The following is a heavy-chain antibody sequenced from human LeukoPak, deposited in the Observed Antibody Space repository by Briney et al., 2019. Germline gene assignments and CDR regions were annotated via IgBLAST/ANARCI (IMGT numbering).Heavy chain of an antibody. J-gene: IGHJ5*02. CDR3: ARDNMFCSDTSCHKWFDP. Sequence: SGTLSLTCVVSGGSICTSNWWSWVRQPPGKGLEWIGEIYHSGSTNYNPSLKSRVTISVDKSKNQFSLKLSSVTAADTAVYYCARDNMFCSDTSCHKWFDPWGQGTLVTVSS. V-gene: IGHV4-4*02. CDR1: GGSICTSNW. D-gene: IGHD2-2*02. CDR2: IYHSGST.